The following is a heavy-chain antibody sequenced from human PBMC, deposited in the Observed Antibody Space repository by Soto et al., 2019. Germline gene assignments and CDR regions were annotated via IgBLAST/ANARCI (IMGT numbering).Heavy chain of an antibody. D-gene: IGHD3-10*01. J-gene: IGHJ6*03. Sequence: QVQLVQSGAEVKKPGASVKVSCKASGYTCTSYGISWVRQAPGQGLEWMGWISAYTGNTNYAQKLQGSVTITTDTSTSTAYMALRSLRSDDTAVYYCARARTGSSYYYNMDVWGKGTTVTVSS. CDR3: ARARTGSSYYYNMDV. CDR1: GYTCTSYG. CDR2: ISAYTGNT. V-gene: IGHV1-18*01.